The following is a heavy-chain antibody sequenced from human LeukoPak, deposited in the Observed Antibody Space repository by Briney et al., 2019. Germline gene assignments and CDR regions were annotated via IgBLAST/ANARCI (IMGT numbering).Heavy chain of an antibody. D-gene: IGHD3-10*01. V-gene: IGHV1-2*02. Sequence: ASVKVSCKASGYTFTGYYMHWVRQAPGQGLEWMGWINPNSGGTNYAQKFQGRVTMTRDMSISTAYMELSRLRSDDTAVYYCAREAGYMVRGVINYWGQGTLVTVSS. CDR1: GYTFTGYY. CDR2: INPNSGGT. CDR3: AREAGYMVRGVINY. J-gene: IGHJ4*02.